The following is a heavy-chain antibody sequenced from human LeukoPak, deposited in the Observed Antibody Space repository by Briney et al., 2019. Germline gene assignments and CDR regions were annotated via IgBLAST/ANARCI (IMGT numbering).Heavy chain of an antibody. Sequence: PSETLSLACAVSGGLMNSHYWSWIRQPPGKGLEWNGYIYYSGKTYYSPSLHSRVTMSVDTSKSHFSLKLTSVTAADTAVYYCARLLNNDSSGDPDTFDVWGRGTLVTVSS. CDR2: IYYSGKT. CDR3: ARLLNNDSSGDPDTFDV. V-gene: IGHV4-59*11. J-gene: IGHJ3*01. CDR1: GGLMNSHY. D-gene: IGHD3-22*01.